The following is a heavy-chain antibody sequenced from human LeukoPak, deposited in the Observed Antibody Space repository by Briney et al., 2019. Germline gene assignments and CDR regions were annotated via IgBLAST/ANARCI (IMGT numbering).Heavy chain of an antibody. J-gene: IGHJ4*02. CDR3: ARGKRMSTTPGDFDY. V-gene: IGHV1-46*01. D-gene: IGHD1-1*01. CDR2: INPSGGST. CDR1: GYTFTSYY. Sequence: ASVKVSCKASGYTFTSYYMHWVRQAPGQGLEWMGIINPSGGSTSYAQKFQGRVTMTRDTSTSTAYMELRSLRSDDTAVYYCARGKRMSTTPGDFDYWGQGTLVTVSS.